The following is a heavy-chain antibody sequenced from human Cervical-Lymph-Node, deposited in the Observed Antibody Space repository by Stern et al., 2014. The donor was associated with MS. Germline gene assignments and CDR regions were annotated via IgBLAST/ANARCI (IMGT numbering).Heavy chain of an antibody. CDR1: GGSISSGGYY. CDR2: IYYSGST. V-gene: IGHV4-31*03. CDR3: ARGMAEYYDFWSGRNWFDP. Sequence: VQLVESGPGLVKPSQTLSLTCTVSGGSISSGGYYWSWIRQHPGKGLEWIGYIYYSGSTYYNPSPKSRVTISVDTSKNQFSLKLSSVTAADTAVYYCARGMAEYYDFWSGRNWFDPWGQGTLVTVSS. D-gene: IGHD3-3*01. J-gene: IGHJ5*02.